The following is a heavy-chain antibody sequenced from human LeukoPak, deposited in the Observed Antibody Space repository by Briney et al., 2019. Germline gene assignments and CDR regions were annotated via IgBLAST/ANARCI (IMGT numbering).Heavy chain of an antibody. J-gene: IGHJ4*02. D-gene: IGHD1-26*01. CDR3: ARDPVEWELLLDY. CDR1: GFTFSNYW. CDR2: MNIDGSEK. Sequence: GGSLRLSCAASGFTFSNYWMGWVRQAPGKRLEWVANMNIDGSEKYYADSVEGRFSISRDNARNSVYLQMASLRVEDTAVYYCARDPVEWELLLDYWGQGTLVTVSS. V-gene: IGHV3-7*01.